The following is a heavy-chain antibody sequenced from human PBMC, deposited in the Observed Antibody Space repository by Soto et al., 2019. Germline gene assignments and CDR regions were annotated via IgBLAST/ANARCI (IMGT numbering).Heavy chain of an antibody. CDR1: GGSISSGDYY. CDR2: IYYSEST. J-gene: IGHJ4*02. V-gene: IGHV4-30-4*01. D-gene: IGHD5-18*01. CDR3: ARAERDVDTAMVFDY. Sequence: PSETLSLTCTVSGGSISSGDYYWSWIRQPPGKGLEWIGYIYYSESTYYNPSLKSRVTISVDTSKNQFSLKLSSVTAADTAVYYCARAERDVDTAMVFDYWGQGTLVTVSS.